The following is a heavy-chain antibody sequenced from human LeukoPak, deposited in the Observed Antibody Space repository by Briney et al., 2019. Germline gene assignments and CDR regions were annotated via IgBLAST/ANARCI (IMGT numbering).Heavy chain of an antibody. CDR3: AKGRVVAGTKSLMYHWLDP. CDR2: INPNSGGT. D-gene: IGHD6-19*01. V-gene: IGHV1-2*02. J-gene: IGHJ5*02. Sequence: GASVKVSCKASGYTFTGYYMHWVRQAPGQGLEWMGWINPNSGGTNYAQKFQGRVTMTRDTSITTTYMGLSRLSSDDTAVYYCAKGRVVAGTKSLMYHWLDPWGQGTLVTVSS. CDR1: GYTFTGYY.